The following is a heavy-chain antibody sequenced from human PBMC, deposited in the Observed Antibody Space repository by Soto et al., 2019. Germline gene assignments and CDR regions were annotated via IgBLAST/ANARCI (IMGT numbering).Heavy chain of an antibody. CDR2: IYHSGST. J-gene: IGHJ4*02. CDR1: GGSISSGGYS. CDR3: TADLRRPRAFAY. D-gene: IGHD3-10*01. Sequence: PSETLSLTCAVSGGSISSGGYSWSWIRQPPGKGLEWIGYIYHSGSTYYNPSLKSRVTISVDRSKNQFSLKLSSVTAADTAVYYCTADLRRPRAFAYWGQGTLVTVSS. V-gene: IGHV4-30-2*01.